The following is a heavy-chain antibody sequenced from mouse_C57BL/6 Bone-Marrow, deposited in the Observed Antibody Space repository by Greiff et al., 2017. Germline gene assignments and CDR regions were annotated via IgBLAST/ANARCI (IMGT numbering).Heavy chain of an antibody. J-gene: IGHJ2*01. D-gene: IGHD1-1*01. V-gene: IGHV1-69*01. CDR1: GYTFTSYW. CDR3: ARPDYGSSGFDY. CDR2: IDPSDSYT. Sequence: QVQLQQPGAELVMPGASVKLSCKASGYTFTSYWMHWVKQRPGQGLEWIGEIDPSDSYTNYNQKFKGKSTLTVDKSSSTAYMQLSSLTSEDSAVXYCARPDYGSSGFDYWGQGTTLTVSS.